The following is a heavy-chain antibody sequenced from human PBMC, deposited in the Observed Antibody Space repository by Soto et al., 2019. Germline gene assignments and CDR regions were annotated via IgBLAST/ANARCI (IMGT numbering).Heavy chain of an antibody. Sequence: SETLSLTCTVSGGSISSSSYYWGWIRQPPGKGLERIGSIYYSGSTYYNPYLKSRVTISVDTSKNQFSLKLSSVTAADTAVYYCATQEGGYCSGGSCYGGYYYMDVWGKGTTVTVSS. V-gene: IGHV4-39*01. CDR3: ATQEGGYCSGGSCYGGYYYMDV. CDR1: GGSISSSSYY. CDR2: IYYSGST. J-gene: IGHJ6*03. D-gene: IGHD2-15*01.